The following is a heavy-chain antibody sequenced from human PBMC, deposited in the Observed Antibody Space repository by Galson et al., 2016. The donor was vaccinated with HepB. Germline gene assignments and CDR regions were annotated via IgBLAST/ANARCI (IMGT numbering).Heavy chain of an antibody. J-gene: IGHJ4*02. Sequence: LSLTCNVSGGSISSYFWSWIRQTPGKELEWIGYIYKTGSTNYSPSLKSRVTISVDTSRNQFSLKVHAVTAADTAVYYCARGVTGTPYFDFWGQGALVTVSS. CDR3: ARGVTGTPYFDF. CDR2: IYKTGST. CDR1: GGSISSYF. D-gene: IGHD2-21*02. V-gene: IGHV4-59*01.